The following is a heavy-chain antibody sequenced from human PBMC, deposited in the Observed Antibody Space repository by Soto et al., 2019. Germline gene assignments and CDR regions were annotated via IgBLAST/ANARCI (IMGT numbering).Heavy chain of an antibody. CDR3: VKNSGWLNT. CDR2: IDGSGGIT. Sequence: QLLQSGGSLVQPGGSLTLSCAASGFTFGTTDMSWVRQAPGEGLEWVSTIDGSGGITYYADSVKGRFTISRDNSRNTVYLQMNSLRGDDTALYYCVKNSGWLNTWGQGALVTVSS. CDR1: GFTFGTTD. V-gene: IGHV3-23*01. D-gene: IGHD3-10*01. J-gene: IGHJ5*02.